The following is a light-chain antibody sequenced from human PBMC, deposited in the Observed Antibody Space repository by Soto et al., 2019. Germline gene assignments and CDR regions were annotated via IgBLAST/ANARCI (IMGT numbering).Light chain of an antibody. CDR1: QGIRDA. CDR2: SAS. J-gene: IGKJ2*01. Sequence: DIQMTQSPSSLSASVGDRGIITCLASQGIRDALGWYQQKPGKVPKRLIYSASSLQNGVPSRFSGSGSESVFTLTISSLHPEDFATYFCLQHSDYPFTFGQGTRLEI. CDR3: LQHSDYPFT. V-gene: IGKV1-17*01.